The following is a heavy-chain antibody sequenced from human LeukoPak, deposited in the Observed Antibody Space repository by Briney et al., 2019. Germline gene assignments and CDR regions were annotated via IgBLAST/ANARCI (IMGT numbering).Heavy chain of an antibody. CDR3: ASGYCSSTSCHPPYYGMDV. J-gene: IGHJ6*02. D-gene: IGHD2-2*01. V-gene: IGHV4-61*02. Sequence: SETLSLTCTVFGASISSGSYYWSWIRQPAGKGLEWIGRIYTSGSTNYNPSLKSRVTISVDTSKNQFSLKLSSVTAADTAVYYCASGYCSSTSCHPPYYGMDVWGQGTTVTVSS. CDR1: GASISSGSYY. CDR2: IYTSGST.